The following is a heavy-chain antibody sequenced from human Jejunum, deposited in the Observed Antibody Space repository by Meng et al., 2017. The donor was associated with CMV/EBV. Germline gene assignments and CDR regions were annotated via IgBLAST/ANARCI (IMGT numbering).Heavy chain of an antibody. CDR3: AIASVGSGLDH. CDR1: GDSFSSYY. J-gene: IGHJ5*02. V-gene: IGHV1-46*01. D-gene: IGHD3-10*01. Sequence: HVPLLQAGAEVEKPEASVKVSCKASGDSFSSYYIHWVRQASGQGLEWMGVINPSGGGTWYAQKFHDRVTMTKDRPTSTVYMELSSLGYEDTAIYYCAIASVGSGLDHWGQGTLVTVSS. CDR2: INPSGGGT.